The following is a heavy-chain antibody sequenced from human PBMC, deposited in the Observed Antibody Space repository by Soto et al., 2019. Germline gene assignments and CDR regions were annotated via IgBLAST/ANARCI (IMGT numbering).Heavy chain of an antibody. V-gene: IGHV3-53*01. CDR3: ARSPSEGPFDY. D-gene: IGHD6-6*01. CDR2: IYSGGST. J-gene: IGHJ4*02. CDR1: GFTVSSNY. Sequence: GESRRRSCAASGFTVSSNYMSWVRQAPGKGLEWVSVIYSGGSTYYADSVKGRFTISRDNSKNTLYLQMNSLRAEDTAVYYCARSPSEGPFDYWGQVTLVTVSS.